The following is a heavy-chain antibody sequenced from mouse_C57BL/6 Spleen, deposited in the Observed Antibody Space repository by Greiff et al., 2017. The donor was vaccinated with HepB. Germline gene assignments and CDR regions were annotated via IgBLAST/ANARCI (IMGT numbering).Heavy chain of an antibody. J-gene: IGHJ3*01. D-gene: IGHD1-1*01. V-gene: IGHV3-6*01. CDR2: ISYDGSN. CDR3: ARVTYGSPAWFAY. Sequence: DVKLQESGPGLVKPSQSLSLTCSVTGYSITSGYYWNWIRQFPGNTLEWMGYISYDGSNNYNPSLKNRISITRDTSKNQFFLKLNSVTTEDTDTYYCARVTYGSPAWFAYWGQGTLVTVSA. CDR1: GYSITSGYY.